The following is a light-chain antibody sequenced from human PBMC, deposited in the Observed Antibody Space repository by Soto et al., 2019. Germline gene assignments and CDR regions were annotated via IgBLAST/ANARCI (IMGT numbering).Light chain of an antibody. CDR2: DAS. Sequence: EIVLTQSPGTLSFSPGKRASLSCRASQSVSSYLAWYQQKPGQAPRLLIYDASNRATGIPARFSGSGSGTDFTLTISSLEPEDFAVYYCQQRSNWPALTFGGGTKVDIK. CDR1: QSVSSY. J-gene: IGKJ4*01. CDR3: QQRSNWPALT. V-gene: IGKV3-11*01.